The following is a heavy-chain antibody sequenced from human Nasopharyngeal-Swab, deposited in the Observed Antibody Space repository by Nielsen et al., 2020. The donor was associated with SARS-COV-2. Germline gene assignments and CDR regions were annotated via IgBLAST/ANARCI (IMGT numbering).Heavy chain of an antibody. Sequence: GSLRLSCTVSGGSISSSTYYWGWIRQPPGKGLEWIGSIYYSGSTYYNPSLKSRVTISVDTSKNQFSLRLSSVTAADTAVYYCARLDSSSWYSRYYFDYWGQGTWSPSPQ. V-gene: IGHV4-39*01. D-gene: IGHD6-13*01. CDR3: ARLDSSSWYSRYYFDY. J-gene: IGHJ4*02. CDR2: IYYSGST. CDR1: GGSISSSTYY.